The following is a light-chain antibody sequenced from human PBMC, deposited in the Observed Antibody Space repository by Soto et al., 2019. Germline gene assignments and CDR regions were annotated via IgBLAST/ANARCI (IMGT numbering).Light chain of an antibody. J-gene: IGLJ2*01. CDR2: DND. Sequence: QSVLTQPPSVSAAPGQKVTISCSGSSSNIGNNYVSWYQHLPGTAPKLLIYDNDKRPSGIPDRFSGSKSGTSATLGITGLQTGDEADYYCGTWDNSLSGEVFGGGTKLTVL. CDR3: GTWDNSLSGEV. CDR1: SSNIGNNY. V-gene: IGLV1-51*01.